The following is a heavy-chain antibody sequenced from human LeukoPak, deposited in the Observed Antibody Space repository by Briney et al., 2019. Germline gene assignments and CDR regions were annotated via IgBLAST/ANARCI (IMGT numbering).Heavy chain of an antibody. J-gene: IGHJ4*02. CDR2: INHSGST. V-gene: IGHV4-34*01. Sequence: SETLSLTCAVYGGSFSGYYWSWIRQPPGKGLEWIGEINHSGSTNYNPSLKSRVTISVDTSKNQFSLKLSSVTAADTAVYYCARGRYSYGYLGYWGQGTLVTVSS. CDR1: GGSFSGYY. CDR3: ARGRYSYGYLGY. D-gene: IGHD5-18*01.